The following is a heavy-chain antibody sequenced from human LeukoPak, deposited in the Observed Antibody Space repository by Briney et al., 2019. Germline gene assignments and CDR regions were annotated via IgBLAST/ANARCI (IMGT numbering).Heavy chain of an antibody. CDR2: ISYDGSNK. Sequence: GGSLRLSCAASGFTLSSYAMHWVRQAPGKGLEWVAVISYDGSNKYYADSVKGRFTISRDNSKNTLYLQVNSLRAEDTAVYYCARDPFFIVVVPAAAHGMDVWGQGTTVTVSS. CDR1: GFTLSSYA. CDR3: ARDPFFIVVVPAAAHGMDV. V-gene: IGHV3-30*04. J-gene: IGHJ6*02. D-gene: IGHD2-2*01.